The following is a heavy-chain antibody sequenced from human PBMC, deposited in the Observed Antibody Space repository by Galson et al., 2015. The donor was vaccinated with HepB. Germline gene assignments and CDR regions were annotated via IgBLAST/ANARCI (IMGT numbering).Heavy chain of an antibody. Sequence: SLRLSCAASGFTFGAYAMSWVRQAPGKGLEWVSIITISGNGTFYADSAKGRFTVSRDISKNTLFLQMSSLRAEDTAVYYCAKVGYCTINTCSYYFDFWGQGTLVAVSS. CDR1: GFTFGAYA. CDR3: AKVGYCTINTCSYYFDF. V-gene: IGHV3-23*01. D-gene: IGHD2-21*02. CDR2: ITISGNGT. J-gene: IGHJ4*02.